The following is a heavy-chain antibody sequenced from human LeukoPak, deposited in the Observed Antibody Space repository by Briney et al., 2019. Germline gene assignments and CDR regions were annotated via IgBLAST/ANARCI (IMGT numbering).Heavy chain of an antibody. D-gene: IGHD5-12*01. CDR3: ARGYPLRGDHADCDY. Sequence: SETLSLTCTVSGGSISSSSYYWGWIRQPPGKGLEWIGSIYYSGSTYYNPSLKSRVTISVDTSKNQFSLKLSSVTAADTAVYYCARGYPLRGDHADCDYWGQGTLVTVSS. J-gene: IGHJ4*02. CDR2: IYYSGST. CDR1: GGSISSSSYY. V-gene: IGHV4-39*07.